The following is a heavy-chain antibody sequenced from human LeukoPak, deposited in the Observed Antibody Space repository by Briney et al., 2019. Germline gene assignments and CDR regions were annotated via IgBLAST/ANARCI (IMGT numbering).Heavy chain of an antibody. J-gene: IGHJ4*02. CDR1: GGSFSGYY. D-gene: IGHD6-6*01. CDR3: ASGPSARADY. CDR2: INHSGST. V-gene: IGHV4-34*01. Sequence: SETLSLTCAVDGGSFSGYYWSWIRHPPGKGLEWIGEINHSGSTNYNPSLKSRVTISVDTSKNQFSLKLSSVTAADTAVYYCASGPSARADYWGQGTLVTVSS.